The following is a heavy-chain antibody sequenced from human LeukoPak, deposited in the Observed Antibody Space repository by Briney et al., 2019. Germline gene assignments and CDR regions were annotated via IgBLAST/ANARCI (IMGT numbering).Heavy chain of an antibody. Sequence: GGSLRLSCAASGFTFSTFAMSWVRQVPGTGLEWVSGISASGASTYYADSVKGRFTISRDNSKNTLYLQMNSLRAEDTAVYYCAKEREMVRGVMSYEPPNQDDYWGQGTLVTVSS. J-gene: IGHJ4*02. CDR2: ISASGAST. V-gene: IGHV3-23*01. CDR1: GFTFSTFA. D-gene: IGHD3-10*01. CDR3: AKEREMVRGVMSYEPPNQDDY.